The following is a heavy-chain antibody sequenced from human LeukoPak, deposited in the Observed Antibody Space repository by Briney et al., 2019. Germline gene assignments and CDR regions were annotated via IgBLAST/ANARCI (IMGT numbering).Heavy chain of an antibody. D-gene: IGHD7-27*01. Sequence: SQTLSLTCTVSGGSISSGGYYWSWIRQHPGKGLEWIGYIYYSGSTYYNPSLKSRVTISVDTSMNQFSLKLSSVTAADTAVYYCARVPWGNSYYYYYMDVWGKGTTVTVSS. CDR1: GGSISSGGYY. V-gene: IGHV4-31*03. CDR3: ARVPWGNSYYYYYMDV. J-gene: IGHJ6*03. CDR2: IYYSGST.